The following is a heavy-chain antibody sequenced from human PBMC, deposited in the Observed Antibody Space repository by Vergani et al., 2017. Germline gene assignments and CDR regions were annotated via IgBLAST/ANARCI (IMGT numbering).Heavy chain of an antibody. CDR3: ARGRVGADPGYAFDI. Sequence: QVQLQESGPGLVKPSETLSLTCTVSGGSISSYYWSWIRQPPGKGLEWIGYIYYSGSTNYNPSLKSRVTIAVDTSTNQFSLKLSAVTAADTAVYYCARGRVGADPGYAFDIWGQGTMVTVSS. V-gene: IGHV4-59*08. D-gene: IGHD1-26*01. CDR1: GGSISSYY. J-gene: IGHJ3*02. CDR2: IYYSGST.